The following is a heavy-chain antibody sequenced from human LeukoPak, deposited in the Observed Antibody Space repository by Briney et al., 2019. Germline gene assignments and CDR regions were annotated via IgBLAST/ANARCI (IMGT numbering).Heavy chain of an antibody. J-gene: IGHJ6*03. V-gene: IGHV3-48*03. D-gene: IGHD4-17*01. CDR3: ARDTDYEDYVDV. CDR2: ISSSGSSV. CDR1: GFTFSSYD. Sequence: PGGSLRLSCAASGFTFSSYDMHWVRQATGKGLEWVSYISSSGSSVYYADSVKGRFTISRDNAKNSLYLQMNSLRAEDTAVYYCARDTDYEDYVDVWGKGTTVTISS.